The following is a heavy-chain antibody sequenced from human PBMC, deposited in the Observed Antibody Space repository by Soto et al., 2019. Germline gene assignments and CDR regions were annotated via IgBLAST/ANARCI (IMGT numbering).Heavy chain of an antibody. V-gene: IGHV4-39*01. Sequence: QLQLQESGPGLVKPSETLSLTCTVSGGSISSSSYYWGWIRQPPGKGLEWIGSIYYSGSTYYNPSLKSRVTISVDTSKNQFSLKLSSVTAADTAVYYCAAYVDTAMDLYYGMDVWGQGTTVTVSS. J-gene: IGHJ6*02. CDR1: GGSISSSSYY. CDR3: AAYVDTAMDLYYGMDV. CDR2: IYYSGST. D-gene: IGHD5-18*01.